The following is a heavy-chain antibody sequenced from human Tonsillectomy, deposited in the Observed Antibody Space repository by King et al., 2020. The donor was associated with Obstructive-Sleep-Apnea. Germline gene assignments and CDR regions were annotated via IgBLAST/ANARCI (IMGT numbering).Heavy chain of an antibody. CDR3: ARDTLDYSSWVRDQTFDF. J-gene: IGHJ4*02. V-gene: IGHV4-39*07. CDR1: GGSIISNNYY. D-gene: IGHD6-19*01. Sequence: QLQESGPGLVKPSETLSLTCTVSGGSIISNNYYWGWIRQPPGKGLEWIGSIYYTGITYYSPSLKSRVTISLDTSKNQFSLKLSSVTAADTAVYYCARDTLDYSSWVRDQTFDFRGQGTLVTVSS. CDR2: IYYTGIT.